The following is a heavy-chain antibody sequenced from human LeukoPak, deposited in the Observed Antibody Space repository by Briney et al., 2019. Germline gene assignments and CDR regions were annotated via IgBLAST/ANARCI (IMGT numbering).Heavy chain of an antibody. CDR3: ARVSFCPRCHFDY. CDR1: GFSFSSYW. V-gene: IGHV3-74*03. CDR2: ISPDGSSA. Sequence: GGSLRLSCAASGFSFSSYWMHWVRQAPGKGLVWVARISPDGSSALSAASVRGRFTISRDNADNTLYLQLNSLRAEDTAVYYCARVSFCPRCHFDYWGQGTLVTVSS. D-gene: IGHD2/OR15-2a*01. J-gene: IGHJ4*02.